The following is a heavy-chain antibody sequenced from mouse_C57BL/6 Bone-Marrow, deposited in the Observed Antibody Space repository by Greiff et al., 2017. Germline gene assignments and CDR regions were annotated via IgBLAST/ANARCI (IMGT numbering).Heavy chain of an antibody. CDR2: IRLKSENYAT. V-gene: IGHV6-3*01. Sequence: EVKLVESGGGLVQPGGSLKLSCVASGFTFSNYWMNWVRQSPEKGLEWVAQIRLKSENYATHYAESVKGRFTISRDDSKSSVYLQMNNLRAEDTVIYYCTAGDYWGQSTTLTVSS. J-gene: IGHJ2*01. CDR1: GFTFSNYW. CDR3: TAGDY.